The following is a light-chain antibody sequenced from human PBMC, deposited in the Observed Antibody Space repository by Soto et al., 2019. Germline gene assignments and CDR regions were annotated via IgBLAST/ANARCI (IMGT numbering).Light chain of an antibody. CDR2: DDS. V-gene: IGLV1-51*01. Sequence: QSVLTEPPSVSAAPGQKVSMSCSGGSSNIGSNFVAWYQQLPGKAPKLLIYDDSKRPYGIPGRFSASKSGTSATLGITDLQTGDEGDYFCGSWDNSLSVVVFGGGTKGPS. J-gene: IGLJ3*02. CDR3: GSWDNSLSVVV. CDR1: SSNIGSNF.